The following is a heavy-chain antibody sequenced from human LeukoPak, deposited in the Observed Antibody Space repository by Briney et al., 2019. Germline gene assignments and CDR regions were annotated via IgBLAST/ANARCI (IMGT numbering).Heavy chain of an antibody. Sequence: GGPLRLSCTVSGFTVSSDSMSWVRQAPGKGLEWVSFIYSGGSTHYSDSVKGRFTNSRDNSKNTLYLQMNSLRAEDTAVYYCARRAGAYSHPYDYWGQGTLVTVSS. CDR1: GFTVSSDS. D-gene: IGHD4/OR15-4a*01. CDR2: IYSGGST. V-gene: IGHV3-53*01. CDR3: ARRAGAYSHPYDY. J-gene: IGHJ4*02.